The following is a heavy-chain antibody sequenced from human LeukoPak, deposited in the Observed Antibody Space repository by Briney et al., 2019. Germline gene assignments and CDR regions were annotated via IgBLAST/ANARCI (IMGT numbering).Heavy chain of an antibody. CDR3: ARVYCGGDCYNEYYYYMDV. Sequence: SETLSLTCTVSGGSISSYYWSWIRQPPGKGLEWIGYIYYSGSTNYNPSLKSRVTISVDTSKNQFSLKLSSVTAADTAVYYCARVYCGGDCYNEYYYYMDVWGKGTTVTVSS. CDR1: GGSISSYY. D-gene: IGHD2-21*02. CDR2: IYYSGST. J-gene: IGHJ6*03. V-gene: IGHV4-59*01.